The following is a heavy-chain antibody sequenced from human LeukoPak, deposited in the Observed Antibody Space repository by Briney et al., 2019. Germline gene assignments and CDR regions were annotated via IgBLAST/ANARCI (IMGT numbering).Heavy chain of an antibody. CDR2: ISSSGSTI. CDR3: ARDRSAGWFDP. Sequence: PGGSLRLSCAASGFTFSSYEMNWVRQAPGKGLEWVSYISSSGSTIYYADSVKGRFTISRVNAKNSLYLQMNSLRAEDTAVYYCARDRSAGWFDPWGQGTLVTVSS. CDR1: GFTFSSYE. J-gene: IGHJ5*02. V-gene: IGHV3-48*03.